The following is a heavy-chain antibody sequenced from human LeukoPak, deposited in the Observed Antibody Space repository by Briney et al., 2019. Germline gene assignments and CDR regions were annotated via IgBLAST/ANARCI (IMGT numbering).Heavy chain of an antibody. CDR3: ARGGYDSSGYLEYYFDY. Sequence: ASVKVSCKASGYTFTSYAMNWVRQAPGQGLEWMGWINTNTGNPTYDQGFTGRFVFSLDTSVSTAYLQISSLKAEDTAVYYCARGGYDSSGYLEYYFDYWGQGTLVTVSS. J-gene: IGHJ4*02. D-gene: IGHD3-22*01. CDR1: GYTFTSYA. CDR2: INTNTGNP. V-gene: IGHV7-4-1*02.